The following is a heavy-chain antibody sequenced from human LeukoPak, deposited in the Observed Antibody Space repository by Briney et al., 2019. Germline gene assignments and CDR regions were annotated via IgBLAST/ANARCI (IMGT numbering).Heavy chain of an antibody. Sequence: GASVKVSCKASGYTFTGDYMHWVRQAPGQGLEWMGWINPNSGGTYYAQNFQGRVTMTRDTSISTAYMELSRLTSDDTAVYYCAREVVYGGNPTPLNWGQGTLVTVYS. V-gene: IGHV1-2*02. CDR3: AREVVYGGNPTPLN. D-gene: IGHD4-23*01. J-gene: IGHJ4*02. CDR1: GYTFTGDY. CDR2: INPNSGGT.